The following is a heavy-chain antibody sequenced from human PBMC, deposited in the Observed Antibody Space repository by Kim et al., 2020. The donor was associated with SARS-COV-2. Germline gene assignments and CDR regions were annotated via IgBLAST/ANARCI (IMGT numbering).Heavy chain of an antibody. V-gene: IGHV1-3*01. CDR3: AVSTSGYGFEI. D-gene: IGHD5-12*01. J-gene: IGHJ3*02. CDR2: INPAHGNT. Sequence: ASVKVSCKPSGYTFTTYAIHWVRQAPGQRLEYMGWINPAHGNTDYSYKFQARVTITRDTSASTAYMELSSLRSEDTAVYYCAVSTSGYGFEIWGQGTMVTVSS. CDR1: GYTFTTYA.